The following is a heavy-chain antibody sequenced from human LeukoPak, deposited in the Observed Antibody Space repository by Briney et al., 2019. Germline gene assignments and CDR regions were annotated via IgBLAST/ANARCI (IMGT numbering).Heavy chain of an antibody. CDR2: IKQDGSQK. J-gene: IGHJ4*02. V-gene: IGHV3-7*01. Sequence: XGSLRLSCEASGFTFSDHWMNWVRQAPGKGLEWVACIKQDGSQKDYVDSVKGRFTISRDNAKNSLYLQMSSLRAEDTAMYYCARDKGYGSDYWGPGVQVTVSS. D-gene: IGHD3-10*01. CDR3: ARDKGYGSDY. CDR1: GFTFSDHW.